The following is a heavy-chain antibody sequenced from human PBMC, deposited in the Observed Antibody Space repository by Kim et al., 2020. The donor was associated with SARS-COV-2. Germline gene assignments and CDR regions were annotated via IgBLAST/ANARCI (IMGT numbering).Heavy chain of an antibody. J-gene: IGHJ3*02. D-gene: IGHD4-17*01. CDR2: ISGSGGST. V-gene: IGHV3-23*01. CDR3: AKTDYGDYAPDDAFDI. Sequence: GGSLRLSCAASGFTFSSYAMSWVRQAPGKGLEWVSAISGSGGSTYYADSVKGRFTISRDNSKNTLYLQMNSLRAEDTAVYYCAKTDYGDYAPDDAFDIWGQGTMVTVSS. CDR1: GFTFSSYA.